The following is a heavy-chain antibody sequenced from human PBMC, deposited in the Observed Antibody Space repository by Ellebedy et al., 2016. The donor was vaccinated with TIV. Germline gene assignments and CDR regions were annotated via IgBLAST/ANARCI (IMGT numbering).Heavy chain of an antibody. J-gene: IGHJ3*01. CDR2: IHYTGTA. D-gene: IGHD3-10*01. Sequence: SETLSLXXTVSGDSISGYYWGWIRQSPGKGLEYIAYIHYTGTANYNPSLKSRVTISVDTTRNQFSLRLNSVTAADTAVYYCARGGAWGFGFWGQGTMVTVSS. CDR3: ARGGAWGFGF. CDR1: GDSISGYY. V-gene: IGHV4-59*01.